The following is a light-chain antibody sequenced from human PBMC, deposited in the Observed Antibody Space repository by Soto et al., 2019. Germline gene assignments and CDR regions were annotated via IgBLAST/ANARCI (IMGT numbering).Light chain of an antibody. V-gene: IGLV2-14*01. CDR2: EVG. CDR3: CSYTDSRTHI. J-gene: IGLJ1*01. CDR1: SSDVGGYNY. Sequence: QSVLTQPPSASGTPGQRVTISCSGSSSDVGGYNYVSWYQQHPGKAPKLIIFEVGYRPSGISNRFSASKSGDTASLTISGLQADDEADYYCCSYTDSRTHIFGSGTKATVL.